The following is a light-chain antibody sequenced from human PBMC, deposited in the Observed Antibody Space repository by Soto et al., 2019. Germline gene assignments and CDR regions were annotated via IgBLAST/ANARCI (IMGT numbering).Light chain of an antibody. CDR3: QQYYSYPRT. CDR1: QGISSY. Sequence: IQMTQSPSTLSASVGDSVTITCRASQGISSYLAWYQQKPGKAPKLLIYAASTLQSGVPSRFSGSGSGTDFTLTISCLQSEDFATYYCQQYYSYPRTFGQGTKVDIK. CDR2: AAS. J-gene: IGKJ1*01. V-gene: IGKV1-8*01.